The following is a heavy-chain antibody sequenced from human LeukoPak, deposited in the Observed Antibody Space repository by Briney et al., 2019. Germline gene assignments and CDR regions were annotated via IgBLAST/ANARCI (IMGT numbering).Heavy chain of an antibody. J-gene: IGHJ3*02. V-gene: IGHV1-2*02. CDR3: ARAKSRSITIFGEGAFDI. CDR1: GYTFTGYY. D-gene: IGHD3-3*01. Sequence: ASVKVSCKASGYTFTGYYMHWVRQAPGQGLEWMGWINPNSGGTNYAQKFQGRVTMTRDTSISTAYMELSRLRSDDTAVYYCARAKSRSITIFGEGAFDIWGQGTMVTVSS. CDR2: INPNSGGT.